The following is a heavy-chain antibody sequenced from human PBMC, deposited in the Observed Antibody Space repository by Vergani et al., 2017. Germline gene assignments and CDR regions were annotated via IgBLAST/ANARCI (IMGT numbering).Heavy chain of an antibody. CDR2: IKQDGSEK. CDR1: GFTFSSYW. Sequence: EVQLVESGGGLVQPGGSLRLSCAASGFTFSSYWMSWVRQAPGKGLEWVANIKQDGSEKYYVDSVKGRFTITRDNAKNSLYLQMNSLRAEDTAVYYCASDREMWGCSGGICYSDYWGQGTLVTVSS. D-gene: IGHD2-15*01. V-gene: IGHV3-7*03. CDR3: ASDREMWGCSGGICYSDY. J-gene: IGHJ4*02.